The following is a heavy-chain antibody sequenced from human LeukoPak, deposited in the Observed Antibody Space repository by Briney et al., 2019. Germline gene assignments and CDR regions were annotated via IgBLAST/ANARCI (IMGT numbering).Heavy chain of an antibody. CDR2: IIPIFGTA. V-gene: IGHV1-69*13. CDR3: ARDLSWNYYYYMDV. J-gene: IGHJ6*03. D-gene: IGHD6-13*01. CDR1: GGTFSSYA. Sequence: ASVKVSCKASGGTFSSYAISWVRQAPGQGLEWMGGIIPIFGTANYAQKFQGRVTITADESTSTAYMELSSLRSEDTAVYYCARDLSWNYYYYMDVWGEGTTVTVSS.